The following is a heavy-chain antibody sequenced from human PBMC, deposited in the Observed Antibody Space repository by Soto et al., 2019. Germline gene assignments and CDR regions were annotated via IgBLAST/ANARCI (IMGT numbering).Heavy chain of an antibody. CDR1: GGSFSGYY. Sequence: SETLSLTCAVYGGSFSGYYRSWIRQPPGKGLEWIGEINHSGSTNYNPSLKSRVTISVDTSKNQFSLKLSSVTAADTAVYYCARGLYSSGWYYWGQGTLVTVSS. CDR2: INHSGST. CDR3: ARGLYSSGWYY. V-gene: IGHV4-34*01. D-gene: IGHD6-19*01. J-gene: IGHJ4*02.